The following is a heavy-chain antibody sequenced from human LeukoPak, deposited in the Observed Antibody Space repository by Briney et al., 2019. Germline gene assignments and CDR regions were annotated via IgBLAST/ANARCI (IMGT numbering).Heavy chain of an antibody. CDR1: GYTFSDVY. CDR3: ARDFYESSAGAFDI. J-gene: IGHJ3*02. CDR2: INPNSGGT. Sequence: ASVKVSCKASGYTFSDVYMHWVRQAPGQGLEWMGWINPNSGGTNYAQRFQGRVTMTRDTPISTVYMELSGLRSDDTAVYYCARDFYESSAGAFDIWGQGTMATVSS. D-gene: IGHD3-22*01. V-gene: IGHV1-2*02.